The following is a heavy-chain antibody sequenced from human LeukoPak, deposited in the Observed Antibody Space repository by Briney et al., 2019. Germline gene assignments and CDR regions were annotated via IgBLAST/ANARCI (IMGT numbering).Heavy chain of an antibody. D-gene: IGHD2-21*02. CDR2: VNPNSGNT. CDR3: ARASKTWMVTAIRDYYFDY. CDR1: GYTFTSDD. Sequence: ASVKVSCKASGYTFTSDDINWVRQATGQGPEWMGWVNPNSGNTGYAQNFQGRVTMTTNTSITTAYMELSSLRSEDTAVYYCARASKTWMVTAIRDYYFDYWGQGTLVTVAS. J-gene: IGHJ4*02. V-gene: IGHV1-8*01.